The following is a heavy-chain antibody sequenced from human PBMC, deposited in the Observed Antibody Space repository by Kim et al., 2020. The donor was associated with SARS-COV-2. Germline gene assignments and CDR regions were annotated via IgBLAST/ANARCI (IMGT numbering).Heavy chain of an antibody. CDR1: GGSFSGYY. J-gene: IGHJ4*02. D-gene: IGHD4-17*01. Sequence: SETLSLTCAVYGGSFSGYYWSWIRQPPGKGLEWIGEINHSGSTNYNPSLKSRVTISVDTSKNQFSLKLSSVTAADTAVYYCARGFYGDYVGSEFYFDYWGQGTLVTVSS. CDR2: INHSGST. V-gene: IGHV4-34*01. CDR3: ARGFYGDYVGSEFYFDY.